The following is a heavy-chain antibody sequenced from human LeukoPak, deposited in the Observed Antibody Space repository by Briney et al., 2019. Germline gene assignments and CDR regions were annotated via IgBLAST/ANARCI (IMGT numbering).Heavy chain of an antibody. V-gene: IGHV3-53*01. D-gene: IGHD1-14*01. CDR2: LYSDGNT. CDR3: ARGVEPLAANTLAY. J-gene: IGHJ4*02. CDR1: GFTVITND. Sequence: GSLRLSCAASGFTVITNDLTWVRQAPGKGLEWVSVLYSDGNTKYADSVQGRFTISRDNSKNTLYLEMNSLSPDDTAVYYCARGVEPLAANTLAYWGQGTLVTVSS.